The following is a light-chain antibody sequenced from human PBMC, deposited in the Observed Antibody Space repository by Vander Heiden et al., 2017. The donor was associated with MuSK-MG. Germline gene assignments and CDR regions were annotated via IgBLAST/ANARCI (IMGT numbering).Light chain of an antibody. CDR2: CAS. V-gene: IGKV1-27*01. CDR3: QKDNSAPHT. J-gene: IGKJ2*01. Sequence: DIQMTQSPSSLSASVGDRVTITCRASQDISNFLAWYQQKPGKVPNVLIYCASTLQAGVPSRFSGSGSGTDFTLPISNLQPEDVATYYCQKDNSAPHTFGQGTKLEIK. CDR1: QDISNF.